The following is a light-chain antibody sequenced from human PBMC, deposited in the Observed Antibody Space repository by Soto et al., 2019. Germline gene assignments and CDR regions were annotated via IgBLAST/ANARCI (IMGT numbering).Light chain of an antibody. V-gene: IGKV3-15*01. Sequence: EIVMTQSPATLSVSPGERATLSFRASQSVSINLAWYQQKPGQAPRLLIYGASSRATGIPARFSGSGSGTELTITISGLQSEDSEVYFCQQYNNWPRTFGQGTKVDIK. CDR2: GAS. CDR3: QQYNNWPRT. J-gene: IGKJ1*01. CDR1: QSVSIN.